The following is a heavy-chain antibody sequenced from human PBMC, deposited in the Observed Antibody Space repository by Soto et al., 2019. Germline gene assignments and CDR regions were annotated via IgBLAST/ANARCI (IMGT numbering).Heavy chain of an antibody. V-gene: IGHV4-59*01. Sequence: PSETLSLTCTVSGGSISSYYWSWIRQPPGKGLEWIGYIYYSGSTNYNPSLKSRVTISVDTSKNQFSLKLSSVTAADTAVYYCAREDMAVVTGFDYWSQGTLVTVSS. CDR2: IYYSGST. D-gene: IGHD2-21*01. CDR1: GGSISSYY. CDR3: AREDMAVVTGFDY. J-gene: IGHJ4*02.